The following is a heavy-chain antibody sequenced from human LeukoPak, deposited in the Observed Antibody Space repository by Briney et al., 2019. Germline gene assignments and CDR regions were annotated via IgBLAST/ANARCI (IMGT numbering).Heavy chain of an antibody. CDR3: ARQGVRGVKPFDI. Sequence: PGGSLRLSCAASGFTVSSNYMSWVRQHPGKGLEWIGYIYYSGSTYYNPSLKSRVTISVDTSKNQFSLKLSSVTAADTAVYYCARQGVRGVKPFDIWGQGTMVTVSS. CDR1: GFTVSSNY. V-gene: IGHV4-59*08. CDR2: IYYSGST. D-gene: IGHD3-10*01. J-gene: IGHJ3*02.